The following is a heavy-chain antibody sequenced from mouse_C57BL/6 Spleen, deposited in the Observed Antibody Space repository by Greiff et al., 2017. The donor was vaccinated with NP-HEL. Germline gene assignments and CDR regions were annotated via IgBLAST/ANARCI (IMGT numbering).Heavy chain of an antibody. CDR3: ARSHGTWYFDV. J-gene: IGHJ1*03. V-gene: IGHV1-64*01. CDR2: IHPNSGST. CDR1: GYTFTSYW. Sequence: VQLQQPGAELVKPGASVKLSCKASGYTFTSYWMHWVKQRPGQGLEWIGMIHPNSGSTNYNEKFKSKATLTVDKSSSTAYMQLSSLTSEDSAVYYCARSHGTWYFDVWGTGTTVTVSS. D-gene: IGHD4-1*01.